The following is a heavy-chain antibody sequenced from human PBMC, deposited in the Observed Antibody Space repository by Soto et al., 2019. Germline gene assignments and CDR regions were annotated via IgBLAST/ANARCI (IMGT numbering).Heavy chain of an antibody. CDR3: AKGPTIFGVLITDYYYYGLDV. CDR2: ISASGGST. J-gene: IGHJ6*02. CDR1: GFTFSSSA. V-gene: IGHV3-23*01. D-gene: IGHD3-3*01. Sequence: EVQLLESGGGLVQPGGSLRLSCAASGFTFSSSAMSWVRQAPGRGLEWVSSISASGGSTYYADSVKGRFTISRDNSKNTLYMQMNSIRVEDTAIYYCAKGPTIFGVLITDYYYYGLDVWGQKTTVTVSS.